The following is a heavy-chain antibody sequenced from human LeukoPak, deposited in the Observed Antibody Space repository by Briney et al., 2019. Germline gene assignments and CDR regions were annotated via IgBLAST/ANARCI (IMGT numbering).Heavy chain of an antibody. D-gene: IGHD3-10*01. CDR2: IKQDGSEK. Sequence: PGGSLRLSCAASGFTFSSYWMSWVRQAPGKGLEWVANIKQDGSEKYYVDSVKGRFTISRDNAKNSLYLQMNSLRAEDTAVYYCAKHYGSGSSTKYYYYMDVWGKGTTVTVSS. CDR3: AKHYGSGSSTKYYYYMDV. V-gene: IGHV3-7*01. J-gene: IGHJ6*03. CDR1: GFTFSSYW.